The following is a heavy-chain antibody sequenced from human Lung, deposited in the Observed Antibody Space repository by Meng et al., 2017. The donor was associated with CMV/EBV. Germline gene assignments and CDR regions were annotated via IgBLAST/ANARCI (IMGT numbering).Heavy chain of an antibody. CDR3: AKDSRSTSWYLLAAYYYGSDV. J-gene: IGHJ6*02. V-gene: IGHV1-69*06. CDR1: GGTFSNYA. D-gene: IGHD6-13*01. Sequence: SVKVSXKASGGTFSNYAITWVRQAPGQGLEWMGGIIPVVGTVNNAQKFQGRVTISADKFTSTVYLDLSSLRPEDTAVYYCAKDSRSTSWYLLAAYYYGSDVWGQGXTVTVSS. CDR2: IIPVVGTV.